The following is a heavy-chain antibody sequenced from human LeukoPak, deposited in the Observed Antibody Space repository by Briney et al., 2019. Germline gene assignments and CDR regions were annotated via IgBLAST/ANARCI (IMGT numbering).Heavy chain of an antibody. CDR2: IRGSGRGT. J-gene: IGHJ4*02. V-gene: IGHV3-23*01. CDR3: ARAIAAAD. CDR1: GFTFSNYA. Sequence: PGGSLRLSCAVSGFTFSNYAMTWVRLAPGRGLEWVSSIRGSGRGTDYAGSVRGRFTISRDNSKNTLYLQMNSLRAEDTAVYYCARAIAAADWGQGTLVTVSS. D-gene: IGHD6-13*01.